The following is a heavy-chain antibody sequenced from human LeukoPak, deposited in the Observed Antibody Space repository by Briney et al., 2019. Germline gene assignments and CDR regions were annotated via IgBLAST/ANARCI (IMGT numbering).Heavy chain of an antibody. J-gene: IGHJ3*02. CDR3: ARDPTVTDAFDI. Sequence: ASVKVSCKASGGTFSSYAISWVLQAPGQGLEWMGGIIPIFGTANYAQKFQGRVTITADESTSTAYMELSSLRSEDTAVYYCARDPTVTDAFDIWGQGTMVTVSS. V-gene: IGHV1-69*13. CDR1: GGTFSSYA. D-gene: IGHD4-17*01. CDR2: IIPIFGTA.